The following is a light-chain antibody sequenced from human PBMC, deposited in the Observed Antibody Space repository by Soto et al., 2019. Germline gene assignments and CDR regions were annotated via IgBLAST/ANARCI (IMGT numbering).Light chain of an antibody. CDR1: QSVSSSY. CDR2: GAS. Sequence: EIVLTQSPGTLSLSPGERTTLSCRASQSVSSSYLAWYQQKPGQAPRLLIYGASSRATGIPDRFSGSGSGTDFTLAINSLEPEDFAVYYCQQRRNWPPLAFGGGTKVAIK. J-gene: IGKJ4*01. CDR3: QQRRNWPPLA. V-gene: IGKV3D-20*02.